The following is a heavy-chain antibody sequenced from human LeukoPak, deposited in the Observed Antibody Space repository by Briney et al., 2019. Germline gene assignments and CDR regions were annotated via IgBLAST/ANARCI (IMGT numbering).Heavy chain of an antibody. Sequence: PGGSLRLSCAASGLSLSDYYISWIRQAPGKGLQWISYVSSSGDTMYYADSVKGRFTISRDNAKNSLYLQMNSLRAEDTAVYYCAELGITMIGGVWGKGTTVTISS. J-gene: IGHJ6*04. D-gene: IGHD3-10*02. CDR2: VSSSGDTM. V-gene: IGHV3-11*04. CDR3: AELGITMIGGV. CDR1: GLSLSDYY.